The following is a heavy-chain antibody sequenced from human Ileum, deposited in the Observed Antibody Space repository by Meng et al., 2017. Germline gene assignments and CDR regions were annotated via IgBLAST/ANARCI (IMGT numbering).Heavy chain of an antibody. CDR2: IHYRGTT. J-gene: IGHJ4*02. CDR1: GGASVNRGDSY. D-gene: IGHD6-13*01. CDR3: ARGIGATGLFDS. Sequence: VQLQESGPGLVKPSQTLSLPCTVSGGASVNRGDSYWTWIRQHPEKGLEWIGSIHYRGTTFNNPSLMSRSTMSVDTSTSQFSLRLSSVTAADTALYFCARGIGATGLFDSWGQGTLVTVSS. V-gene: IGHV4-31*03.